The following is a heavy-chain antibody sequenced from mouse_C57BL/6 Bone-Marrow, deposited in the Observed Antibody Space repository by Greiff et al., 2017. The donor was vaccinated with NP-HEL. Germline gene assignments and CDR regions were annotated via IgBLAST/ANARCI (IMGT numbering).Heavy chain of an antibody. J-gene: IGHJ4*01. CDR1: GYTFTDYE. CDR3: TRSQLRPY. CDR2: IDPETGGT. V-gene: IGHV1-15*01. D-gene: IGHD3-2*02. Sequence: VQLQQSGAELVRPGASVTLSCKASGYTFTDYEMHWVKQTPVHGLEWIGAIDPETGGTAYNQKFKGKAILTADKSSSTAYMELRSLTSEDSAVYYCTRSQLRPYWGQGTSVTVSS.